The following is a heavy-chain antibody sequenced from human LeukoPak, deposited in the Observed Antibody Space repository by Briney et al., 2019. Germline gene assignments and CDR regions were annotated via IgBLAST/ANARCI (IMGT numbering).Heavy chain of an antibody. J-gene: IGHJ4*02. Sequence: GASVKVSCKASGYTFTGYYMHWVRQAPGQGLEWMGWINPNSGGTNYAQKFQGRVTMTRDTSISTAYMELSRLRSDDTAVYYCARALATRGYYYDSRGEGIDYWGQGTLVTVSS. CDR2: INPNSGGT. CDR3: ARALATRGYYYDSRGEGIDY. CDR1: GYTFTGYY. D-gene: IGHD3-22*01. V-gene: IGHV1-2*02.